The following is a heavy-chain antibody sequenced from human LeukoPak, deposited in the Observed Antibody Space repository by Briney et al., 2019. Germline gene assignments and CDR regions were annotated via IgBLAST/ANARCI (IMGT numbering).Heavy chain of an antibody. Sequence: PSETLSLTCTVSGGSVTSYYWSWIRQPPGKGLEWIGYIYYSGSTYYNPSLKSRVTISVDTSKNQFSLKLSSVTAADTAVYYCARRISDVLPIDYWGQGTLVTVSS. CDR2: IYYSGST. CDR1: GGSVTSYY. D-gene: IGHD3-10*01. V-gene: IGHV4-59*02. CDR3: ARRISDVLPIDY. J-gene: IGHJ4*02.